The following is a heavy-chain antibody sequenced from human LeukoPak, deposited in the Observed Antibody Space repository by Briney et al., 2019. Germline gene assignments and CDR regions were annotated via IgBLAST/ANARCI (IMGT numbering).Heavy chain of an antibody. CDR3: AKGQAYGSGSYYTDS. CDR2: IRYDGGKE. Sequence: GGSLRLSCAASGFTFSTFAMIWVRQPPGKGLEWVAFIRYDGGKEYYADSVKGRFTISRDNSKNTLYLQMNSLRADDTAVYYCAKGQAYGSGSYYTDSWGQGTLVTVSS. J-gene: IGHJ4*02. CDR1: GFTFSTFA. V-gene: IGHV3-30*02. D-gene: IGHD3-10*01.